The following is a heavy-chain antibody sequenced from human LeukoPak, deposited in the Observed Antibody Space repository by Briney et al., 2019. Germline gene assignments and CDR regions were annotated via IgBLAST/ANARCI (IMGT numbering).Heavy chain of an antibody. CDR3: ARGDTGSLLPSGY. D-gene: IGHD1-26*01. J-gene: IGHJ1*01. Sequence: ASVKVSCKASGYTFTNYGVSWVRQAPGQGLEWMGWINPNSGGTDYAQKFQGRVTMTRDTSISTAYMELSRLRSDDTAVYYCARGDTGSLLPSGYWGQGTLVTVSS. V-gene: IGHV1-2*02. CDR1: GYTFTNYG. CDR2: INPNSGGT.